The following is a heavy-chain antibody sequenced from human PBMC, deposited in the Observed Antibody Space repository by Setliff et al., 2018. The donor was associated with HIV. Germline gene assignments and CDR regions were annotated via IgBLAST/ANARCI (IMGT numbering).Heavy chain of an antibody. J-gene: IGHJ4*02. CDR1: GFTLSDYY. CDR3: ARDGAVAGKADY. CDR2: ISSSGTTI. Sequence: PGGSLRLSCAASGFTLSDYYMSWIRQAPGKGLEWVSYISSSGTTIYYADSVKGRFSISRDNAKNSLYLQMNSLRVEDTAVYYCARDGAVAGKADYWGQGTRVTVSS. D-gene: IGHD6-19*01. V-gene: IGHV3-11*04.